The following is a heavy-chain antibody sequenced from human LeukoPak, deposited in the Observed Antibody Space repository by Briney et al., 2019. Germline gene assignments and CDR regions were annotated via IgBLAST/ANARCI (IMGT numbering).Heavy chain of an antibody. J-gene: IGHJ6*02. CDR3: ARDTYSGYDSLFGNYFYYAMDV. CDR1: GDSVSSNSAA. V-gene: IGHV6-1*01. CDR2: TYYRSKWYN. D-gene: IGHD5-12*01. Sequence: SQTLSLTCAISGDSVSSNSAAWNWIRQSPSRGLEWLGRTYYRSKWYNDYAVSVKSRITINPDTSRNQFSLQLNSVTPEDTAVYHCARDTYSGYDSLFGNYFYYAMDVWGQGTTVTVSS.